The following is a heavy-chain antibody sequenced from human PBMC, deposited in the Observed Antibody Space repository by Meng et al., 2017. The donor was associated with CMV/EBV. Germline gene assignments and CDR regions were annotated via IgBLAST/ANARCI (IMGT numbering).Heavy chain of an antibody. CDR2: IIPILGIA. Sequence: SVKVSCKASGGTFSSYAISWVRQAPGQGLEWMGGIIPILGIANYAQKFQGRVTITADKSTSTAYMELSSLRSEDTAVYYCERVPNITIWDYYYGMDVWGQGTTVTVSS. V-gene: IGHV1-69*10. J-gene: IGHJ6*02. CDR3: ERVPNITIWDYYYGMDV. D-gene: IGHD3-3*01. CDR1: GGTFSSYA.